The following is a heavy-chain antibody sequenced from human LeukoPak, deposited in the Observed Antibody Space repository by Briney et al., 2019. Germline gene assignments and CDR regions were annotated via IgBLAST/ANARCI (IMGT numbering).Heavy chain of an antibody. V-gene: IGHV4-34*01. CDR2: INHSGST. CDR1: GGSFIGFH. Sequence: SETLSLTCAVYGGSFIGFHWNWIRQPPGKGLEWIGDINHSGSTNYNPSLTSRVTISVDTSKNQFSLNLSSVTAADTALYYCARDPGASVLAKWFDVWGQGTLVTVSS. D-gene: IGHD5/OR15-5a*01. J-gene: IGHJ5*02. CDR3: ARDPGASVLAKWFDV.